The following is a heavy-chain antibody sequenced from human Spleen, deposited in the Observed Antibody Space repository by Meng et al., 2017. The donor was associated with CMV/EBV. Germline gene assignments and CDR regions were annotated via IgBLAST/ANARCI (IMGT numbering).Heavy chain of an antibody. V-gene: IGHV3-48*03. CDR2: LSSGDNTV. CDR3: ASGDCSSTSCYTGEY. D-gene: IGHD2-2*02. CDR1: GFTFSRYA. Sequence: GESLKISCAASGFTFSRYAMSWVRQAPGKGLEWVSFLSSGDNTVYYADSVQGRFTISRDNAKNSLYLQMNSLRAEDTAVYYCASGDCSSTSCYTGEYWGQGTLVTVSS. J-gene: IGHJ4*02.